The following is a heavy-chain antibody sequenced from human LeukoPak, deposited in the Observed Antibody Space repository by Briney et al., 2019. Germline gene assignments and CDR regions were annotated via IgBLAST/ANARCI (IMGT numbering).Heavy chain of an antibody. V-gene: IGHV3-74*01. CDR1: GFTFSSYW. Sequence: GGSLRLSCAASGFTFSSYWMHWVRQAPGKGLVWVSRINSDGSTTSYADPVRGRFTISRDNAKNTLYLQMNSLRAEDTAVYYCARVVVGAARWFDPWGQGTLVTVSS. CDR3: ARVVVGAARWFDP. J-gene: IGHJ5*02. CDR2: INSDGSTT. D-gene: IGHD1-26*01.